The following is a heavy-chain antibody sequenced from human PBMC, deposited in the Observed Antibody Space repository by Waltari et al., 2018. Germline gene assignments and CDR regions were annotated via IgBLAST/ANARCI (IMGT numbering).Heavy chain of an antibody. CDR1: GGLLSGFY. Sequence: QVQLQESGPSLLQPSEPLSLSCTASGGLLSGFYWSWVRQPPGKGLDWIGYIYYTGSTNFNPSLKSRVTMSVDTSKNQFSLKLSSVTAADTAFYYCARGGGGDWEWFDPWGQGTLVTVSS. CDR3: ARGGGGDWEWFDP. J-gene: IGHJ5*02. CDR2: IYYTGST. D-gene: IGHD2-21*02. V-gene: IGHV4-59*01.